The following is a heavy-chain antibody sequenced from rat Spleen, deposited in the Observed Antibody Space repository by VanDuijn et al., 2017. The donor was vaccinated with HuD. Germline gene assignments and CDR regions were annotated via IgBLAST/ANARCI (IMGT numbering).Heavy chain of an antibody. CDR2: ISTGGDNT. Sequence: EVQLVGSGGGLVHPGRSLRLSCAASGFTFSDYYMAWVRQAPTKGLEWVAYISTGGDNTYYRDSVKGRFTISRDTAQNTLYLQMDSLRSEDTSTYYCAKDIRYFDYWGQGVMVTVSS. CDR3: AKDIRYFDY. D-gene: IGHD1-7*01. CDR1: GFTFSDYY. V-gene: IGHV5-27*01. J-gene: IGHJ2*01.